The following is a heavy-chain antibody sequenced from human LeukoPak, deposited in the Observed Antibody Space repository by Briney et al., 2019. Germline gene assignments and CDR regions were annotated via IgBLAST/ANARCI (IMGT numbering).Heavy chain of an antibody. D-gene: IGHD2-8*01. CDR3: ARGLILLNWFDP. Sequence: SETLSLTCAVYGGSFSGYYWSWIRQPPGKGLEWIGEINHSGSTDYNPSLKSRVTISVDTSKNQFPLKLSSVTAADTAVYYCARGLILLNWFDPWGQGTLVTVSS. V-gene: IGHV4-34*01. J-gene: IGHJ5*02. CDR2: INHSGST. CDR1: GGSFSGYY.